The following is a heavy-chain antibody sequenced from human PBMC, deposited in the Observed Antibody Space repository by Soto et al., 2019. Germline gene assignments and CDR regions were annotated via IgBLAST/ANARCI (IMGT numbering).Heavy chain of an antibody. V-gene: IGHV4-31*03. CDR2: FYSSGSI. J-gene: IGHJ5*02. CDR1: GYSITAGGYY. CDR3: ARMYSSGSGWFHP. D-gene: IGHD6-19*01. Sequence: SEILSLTCFVSGYSITAGGYYWSWIRHHPGKGLEWIGSFYSSGSIIYDPSLRSRVSISGDTSSNQFSMSLTSVTAADTARYYCARMYSSGSGWFHPWGQGILVTVSS.